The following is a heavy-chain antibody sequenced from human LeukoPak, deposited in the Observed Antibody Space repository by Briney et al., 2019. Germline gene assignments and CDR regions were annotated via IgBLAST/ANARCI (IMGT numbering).Heavy chain of an antibody. CDR1: GFTFSNAW. J-gene: IGHJ6*02. CDR3: TTDPYDSSGYPSYGMDV. CDR2: IKSKTDGGTT. V-gene: IGHV3-15*01. Sequence: GGSLRLSCAASGFTFSNAWMSWVRQAPGKGLEWVGRIKSKTDGGTTDYAAPVKGRFTISRDDSKNTLYLQMNSLKTEDTAVYYCTTDPYDSSGYPSYGMDVWGRGTTVTVSS. D-gene: IGHD3-22*01.